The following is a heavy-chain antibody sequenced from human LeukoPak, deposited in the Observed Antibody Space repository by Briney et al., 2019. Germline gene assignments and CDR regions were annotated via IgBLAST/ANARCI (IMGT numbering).Heavy chain of an antibody. CDR2: INAGNGNT. J-gene: IGHJ4*02. Sequence: ASVKVSCKASGYTFTSYAMHWVRQAPGQRLEWMGWINAGNGNTKYSQKFQGRVTTTRDTSASTAYMELSSLRSEDTAVYYCARAQWTTVTTGTDYWGQGTLATVSS. V-gene: IGHV1-3*01. D-gene: IGHD4-17*01. CDR1: GYTFTSYA. CDR3: ARAQWTTVTTGTDY.